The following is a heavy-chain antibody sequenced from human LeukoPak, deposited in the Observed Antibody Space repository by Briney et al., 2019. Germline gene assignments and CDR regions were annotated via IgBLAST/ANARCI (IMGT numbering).Heavy chain of an antibody. CDR2: ISYDGSNK. CDR1: GFTFSSYG. Sequence: GRSLRLSCAASGFTFSSYGMHWVRQAPGKGLEWVAVISYDGSNKYYADSVKGRFTISRDNSKNTLYLQMNSLRAEDTAVYYCAKDLRRGSYWHYYYYYGMDVWGQGTTVTVSS. D-gene: IGHD3-10*01. V-gene: IGHV3-30*18. CDR3: AKDLRRGSYWHYYYYYGMDV. J-gene: IGHJ6*02.